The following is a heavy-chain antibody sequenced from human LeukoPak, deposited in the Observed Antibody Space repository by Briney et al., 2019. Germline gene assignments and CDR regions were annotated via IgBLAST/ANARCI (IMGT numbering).Heavy chain of an antibody. Sequence: SGGSLRLSCVVSGFTFSSYSMIWVLQAPGDGRQWVANMKKDGSETKYVESGKGRFTISRDNAKNSLYLQMNSLRAEDTAVYYCGTHRSGSGTYFIDYWGQGTLVSVSS. CDR2: MKKDGSET. D-gene: IGHD3-10*01. CDR3: GTHRSGSGTYFIDY. J-gene: IGHJ4*02. V-gene: IGHV3-7*01. CDR1: GFTFSSYS.